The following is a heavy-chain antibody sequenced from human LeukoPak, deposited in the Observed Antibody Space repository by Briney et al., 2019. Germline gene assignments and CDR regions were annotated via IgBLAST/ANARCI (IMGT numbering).Heavy chain of an antibody. V-gene: IGHV4-59*08. CDR2: IYYSGST. Sequence: SETLSLTCTVSGDSISNYYWSWIRQPPGKGLEWIGYIYYSGSTNYNPSLKSRVTISVDTSKNHFSLKLSSVTAADTAVYYCSRSTGRVVVVPAATPFDYWGQGTLVTVSS. CDR3: SRSTGRVVVVPAATPFDY. D-gene: IGHD2-2*01. CDR1: GDSISNYY. J-gene: IGHJ4*02.